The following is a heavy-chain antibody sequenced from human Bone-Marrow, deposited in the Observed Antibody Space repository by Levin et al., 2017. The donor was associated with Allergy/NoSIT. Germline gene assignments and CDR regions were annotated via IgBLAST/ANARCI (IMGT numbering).Heavy chain of an antibody. Sequence: GESLKISCAASGFTFSSYSMNWVRQAPGKGLEWVSYISSSSSTIYYADSVKGRFTISRDNAKNSLYLQMNSLRAEDTAVYYCASSLHEAQWYRVGDTAQKNYWGQGTLVTVSS. D-gene: IGHD5-18*01. V-gene: IGHV3-48*01. CDR2: ISSSSSTI. CDR1: GFTFSSYS. CDR3: ASSLHEAQWYRVGDTAQKNY. J-gene: IGHJ4*02.